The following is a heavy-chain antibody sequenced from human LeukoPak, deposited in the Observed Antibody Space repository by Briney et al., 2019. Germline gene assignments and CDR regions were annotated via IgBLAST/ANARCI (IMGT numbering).Heavy chain of an antibody. CDR3: ASGGSSGLRYFDY. CDR2: IYHSGST. CDR1: GYSISSGYY. V-gene: IGHV4-38-2*02. J-gene: IGHJ4*02. D-gene: IGHD3-22*01. Sequence: PSETLSLTCTVSGYSISSGYYWGWIRQPPGKGLEWIGSIYHSGSTYYNPSLKSRVTISVDTSKNQFSLKLSSVTAADTAVYYCASGGSSGLRYFDYWGRGTLVTVSS.